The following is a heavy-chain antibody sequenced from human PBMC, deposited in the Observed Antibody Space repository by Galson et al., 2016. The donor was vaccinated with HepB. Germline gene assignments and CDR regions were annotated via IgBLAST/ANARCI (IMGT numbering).Heavy chain of an antibody. CDR2: ISSSGSTI. V-gene: IGHV3-48*03. J-gene: IGHJ4*02. CDR1: GFTFRSYE. CDR3: STGVYVTGTNDC. Sequence: SLRLSCAASGFTFRSYEMNWVRQAPGKGLEWVSYISSSGSTIKDADSVKGRFTISRDNAKNSLYLQMNSLKTEDTGVYYCSTGVYVTGTNDCWGQGTLVTVSS. D-gene: IGHD1-7*01.